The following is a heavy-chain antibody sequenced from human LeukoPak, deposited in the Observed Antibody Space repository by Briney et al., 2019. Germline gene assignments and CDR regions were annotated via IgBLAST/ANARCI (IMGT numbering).Heavy chain of an antibody. CDR2: IYYSGST. Sequence: SETLSLTCTVSGGSISSYYWSWIRQPPGKGLEWIGYIYYSGSTNYNPSLKSRVTISVDTSKNQFSLKLSSVTAADTAVYYCARGYGSVAVAGTDYFDYWGQGTLVTVSS. J-gene: IGHJ4*02. CDR3: ARGYGSVAVAGTDYFDY. CDR1: GGSISSYY. V-gene: IGHV4-59*01. D-gene: IGHD6-19*01.